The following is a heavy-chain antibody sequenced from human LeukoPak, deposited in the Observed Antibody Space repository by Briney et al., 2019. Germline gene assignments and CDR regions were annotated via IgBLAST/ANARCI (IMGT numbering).Heavy chain of an antibody. V-gene: IGHV1-2*02. Sequence: GASVKVSCKAPGYTFTGYYMHWVRQAPGQGLEGMGWINPNSGGTNYAQKFQGRVTMTRDTTISTAYMELSRLRSDDTAVYYCASLTGATNYYYGMDVWGQGTTVTVSS. D-gene: IGHD1-20*01. CDR1: GYTFTGYY. J-gene: IGHJ6*02. CDR3: ASLTGATNYYYGMDV. CDR2: INPNSGGT.